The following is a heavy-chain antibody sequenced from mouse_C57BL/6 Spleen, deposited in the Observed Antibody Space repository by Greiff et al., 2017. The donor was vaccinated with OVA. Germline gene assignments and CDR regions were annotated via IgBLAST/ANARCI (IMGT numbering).Heavy chain of an antibody. Sequence: VKLMESGPGLVQPSQSLSITCTVSGLSLTSYGVHWVRQSPGKGLEWLGVIWRGGSTDYNAAFISRLSISKDNSKSQVFFKMNSLQADDTAIYYCARNYYCSSYYYAMDYWGQGTSVTVSS. J-gene: IGHJ4*01. CDR3: ARNYYCSSYYYAMDY. D-gene: IGHD1-1*01. V-gene: IGHV2-2*01. CDR1: GLSLTSYG. CDR2: IWRGGST.